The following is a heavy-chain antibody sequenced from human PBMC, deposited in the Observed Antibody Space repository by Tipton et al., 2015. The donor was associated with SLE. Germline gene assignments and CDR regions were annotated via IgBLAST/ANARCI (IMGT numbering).Heavy chain of an antibody. V-gene: IGHV4-39*01. Sequence: GLVKPSETLSLTCTVSGDSISSNGYYWVWIRQPPGKGLEWVGSIYDNGRMYYNPSLESRVTISADTSKNQFSLSLSSVTAADTAVYYCARGVAGYFYYCYMDVWGKGTTVTISS. CDR3: ARGVAGYFYYCYMDV. CDR1: GDSISSNGYY. J-gene: IGHJ6*03. CDR2: IYDNGRM.